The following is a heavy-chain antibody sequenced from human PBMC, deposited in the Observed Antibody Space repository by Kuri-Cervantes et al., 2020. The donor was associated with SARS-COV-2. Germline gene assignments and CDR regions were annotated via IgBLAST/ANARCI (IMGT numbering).Heavy chain of an antibody. Sequence: SETLSLTCAVYGGSFSGYYWSWIRQPPGKGLEWIGEINHSGSTNYNPSLKSRVTISVDTSKNRFSLKLSSVTAADTAVYYCARVEGISLDYWGQGTLVTVSS. CDR1: GGSFSGYY. V-gene: IGHV4-34*01. D-gene: IGHD3-3*01. CDR2: INHSGST. CDR3: ARVEGISLDY. J-gene: IGHJ4*02.